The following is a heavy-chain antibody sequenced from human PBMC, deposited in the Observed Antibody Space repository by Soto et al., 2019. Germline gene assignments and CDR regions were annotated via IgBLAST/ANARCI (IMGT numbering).Heavy chain of an antibody. J-gene: IGHJ5*02. Sequence: SETLSLTCAVSGGSISSGGYSWSWIRQPPGKGLEWVGYIYHSGSTYYNPSLKSRVTISVDRSKNQFSLKLSSVTAADTAVYYCARGNYDFWSGYPGHWFDPWGQGTLVTVSS. CDR1: GGSISSGGYS. CDR3: ARGNYDFWSGYPGHWFDP. D-gene: IGHD3-3*01. CDR2: IYHSGST. V-gene: IGHV4-30-2*01.